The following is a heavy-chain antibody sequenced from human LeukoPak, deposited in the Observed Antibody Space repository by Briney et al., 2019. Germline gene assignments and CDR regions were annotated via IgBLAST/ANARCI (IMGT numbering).Heavy chain of an antibody. D-gene: IGHD3-22*01. Sequence: ASVKVSCTASGYTFSGYYIHWVRLAPGQGLEWMGWINPNSGATKYAQKFQGRVTTTRDTSISTAFMELSRLGSDDTAVYYCARAGGDYYDIHGNNWFDPWGQGTLVTVSS. V-gene: IGHV1-2*02. CDR1: GYTFSGYY. CDR3: ARAGGDYYDIHGNNWFDP. J-gene: IGHJ5*02. CDR2: INPNSGAT.